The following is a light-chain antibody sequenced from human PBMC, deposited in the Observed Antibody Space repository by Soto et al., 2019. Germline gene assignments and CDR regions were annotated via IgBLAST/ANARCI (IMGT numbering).Light chain of an antibody. CDR2: EVS. CDR3: CSYAGSSTWGV. V-gene: IGLV2-23*02. J-gene: IGLJ3*02. CDR1: SSDVGSYNL. Sequence: QSALTQPASVSGSPGQSITISCTGTSSDVGSYNLVSWYQQHPGKAPKLMIYEVSKRPSGVSNRFSGSKSGNTASLIISGLQAEDEADYYCCSYAGSSTWGVFGGGTKLTVL.